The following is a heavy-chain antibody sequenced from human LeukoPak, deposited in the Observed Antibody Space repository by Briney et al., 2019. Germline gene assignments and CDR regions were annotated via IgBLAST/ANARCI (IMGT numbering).Heavy chain of an antibody. D-gene: IGHD3-10*01. CDR1: AFTFSSYA. V-gene: IGHV3-20*04. CDR2: INWNGGST. CDR3: ARGFLADLSMVWVDY. J-gene: IGHJ4*02. Sequence: GGSLRLSCAASAFTFSSYAMTWVRQAPGQGLEWVSGINWNGGSTGYADSVKGRFTISRDNAKNSLYLQMSSLRAEDTALYYCARGFLADLSMVWVDYWGRGTLVTVSS.